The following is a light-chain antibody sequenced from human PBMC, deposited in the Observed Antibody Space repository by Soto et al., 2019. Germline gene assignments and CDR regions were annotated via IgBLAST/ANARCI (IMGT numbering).Light chain of an antibody. CDR1: DIGSKG. Sequence: SHELTQPPSVSVAPGKTASISCGGNDIGSKGVHWYQQKPGQAPVLVIYSDTDLPPVITERFSGSNSANLATLTISRVEAGDEADYYCQVWDSGSAHVVFGGGTKLTVL. V-gene: IGLV3-21*01. CDR2: SDT. CDR3: QVWDSGSAHVV. J-gene: IGLJ2*01.